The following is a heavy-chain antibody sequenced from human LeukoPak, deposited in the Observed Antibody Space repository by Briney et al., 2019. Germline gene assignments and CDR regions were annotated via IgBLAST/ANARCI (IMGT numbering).Heavy chain of an antibody. J-gene: IGHJ2*01. V-gene: IGHV3-7*01. CDR2: IKEDGNEK. D-gene: IGHD4-17*01. Sequence: GGSLRLSCAASGFTVSSYWMTWVRQAPGKGLEWVASIKEDGNEKNYMDSVKGRFTISTDNANNSLYLEMNNLRVEDTAVYYCARGPKMTTVTLHRLPWYFDLWGRGTLVTVSS. CDR1: GFTVSSYW. CDR3: ARGPKMTTVTLHRLPWYFDL.